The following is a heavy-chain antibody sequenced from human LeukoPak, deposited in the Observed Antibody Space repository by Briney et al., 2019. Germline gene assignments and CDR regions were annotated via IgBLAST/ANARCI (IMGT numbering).Heavy chain of an antibody. CDR3: ASMVRGSYYYYGMDV. CDR1: GGSISSSSYY. V-gene: IGHV4-61*01. Sequence: SETLSLTCTVSGGSISSSSYYWSWIRQPPGKGLEWIGYIYYSGSTNYNPSLKSRVTISVDTSKNQFSLKLSSVTAADTAVYYCASMVRGSYYYYGMDVWGQGTTVTVSS. D-gene: IGHD3-10*01. J-gene: IGHJ6*02. CDR2: IYYSGST.